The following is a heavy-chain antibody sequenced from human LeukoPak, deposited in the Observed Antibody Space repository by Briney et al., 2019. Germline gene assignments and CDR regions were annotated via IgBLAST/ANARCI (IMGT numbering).Heavy chain of an antibody. V-gene: IGHV1-46*01. CDR2: INPSGGST. CDR1: GYTFTSYY. D-gene: IGHD3-10*01. CDR3: ARDTGESKLGGAFDI. Sequence: ASVQVSCKASGYTFTSYYMHWVRQAPGQGLEWMGIINPSGGSTSYAQKFQGRVTITTDESTSTAYMELSSLRSEDTAVYYCARDTGESKLGGAFDIWGQGTMVTVSS. J-gene: IGHJ3*02.